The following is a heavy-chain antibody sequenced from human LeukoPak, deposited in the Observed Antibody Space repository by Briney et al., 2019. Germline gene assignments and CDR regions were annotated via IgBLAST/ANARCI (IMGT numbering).Heavy chain of an antibody. CDR1: GGSISSGGYY. CDR3: ARLVVPAAIPSYYYGMDV. CDR2: IYYSGST. V-gene: IGHV4-31*03. J-gene: IGHJ6*02. D-gene: IGHD2-2*02. Sequence: SQTLSLTCTVSGGSISSGGYYWSWIRQHPGKGLEWIGYIYYSGSTYYNPSLESRVTISVDTSKNQFSLKLSSVTAADTAVYYCARLVVPAAIPSYYYGMDVWGQGTTVTVSS.